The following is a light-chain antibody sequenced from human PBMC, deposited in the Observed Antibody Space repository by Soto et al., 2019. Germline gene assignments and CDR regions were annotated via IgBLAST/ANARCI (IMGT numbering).Light chain of an antibody. CDR3: QQYNNWLRGA. J-gene: IGKJ1*01. Sequence: EIVMTQSPATLSVSPGERATLSCRASQSVSSNLAWYQQKPGQAPRLLIYGASTRVTGIPAMFSGSGSGTEFTLIISSLQSEDFAVYYCQQYNNWLRGAFGQGTKVEIK. V-gene: IGKV3-15*01. CDR2: GAS. CDR1: QSVSSN.